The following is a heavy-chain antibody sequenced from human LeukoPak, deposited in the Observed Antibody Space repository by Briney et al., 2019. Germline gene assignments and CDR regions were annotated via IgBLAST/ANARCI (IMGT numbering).Heavy chain of an antibody. Sequence: GGSLRLSCAASGFTFSSYSMNWVRQAPGKGLEWVSAISGSGGSTYYADSVKGRFTISRDNSKNTLYLQMNSLRAEDTAVYYCAKVSRVVSPFDYWGQGTLVTVSS. CDR1: GFTFSSYS. CDR3: AKVSRVVSPFDY. J-gene: IGHJ4*02. CDR2: ISGSGGST. D-gene: IGHD3-3*01. V-gene: IGHV3-23*01.